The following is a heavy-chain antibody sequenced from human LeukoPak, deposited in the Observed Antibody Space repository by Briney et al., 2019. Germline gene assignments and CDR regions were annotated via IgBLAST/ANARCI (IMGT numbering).Heavy chain of an antibody. CDR2: IYPGDSDT. D-gene: IGHD6-13*01. V-gene: IGHV5-51*01. CDR1: GYSFTSYW. CDR3: ARTSVPYSSSWYELVDP. Sequence: GESLKISCKGSGYSFTSYWIGWVRPMPGKGLEWMGIIYPGDSDTRYSPSFQGQVTISADKSISTAYLQWSSLKASDTAMYYCARTSVPYSSSWYELVDPWGQGTLVTVSS. J-gene: IGHJ5*02.